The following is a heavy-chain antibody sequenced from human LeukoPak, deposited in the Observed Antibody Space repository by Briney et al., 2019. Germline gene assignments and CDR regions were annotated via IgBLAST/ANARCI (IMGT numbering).Heavy chain of an antibody. V-gene: IGHV3-30*03. CDR1: GFTFSSYN. CDR3: ARDHSAMPSY. CDR2: ISYDGSYT. J-gene: IGHJ4*02. Sequence: GRSLRLSCAASGFTFSSYNFHWLRQAPGKGLEWLTVISYDGSYTSYGASVKGRVTVSRDNSQNTLYLQMNGLRAEDTALYYCARDHSAMPSYWGQGTLVTVSS. D-gene: IGHD2-2*01.